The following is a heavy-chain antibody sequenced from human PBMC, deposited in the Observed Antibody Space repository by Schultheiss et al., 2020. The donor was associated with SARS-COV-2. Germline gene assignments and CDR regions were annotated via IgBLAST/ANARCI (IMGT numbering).Heavy chain of an antibody. D-gene: IGHD3-10*01. J-gene: IGHJ5*02. V-gene: IGHV4-38-2*01. CDR2: IYHSGST. Sequence: SETLSLTCAVSGYSISSGYYWGWIRQPPGKGLEWIGSIYHSGSTYYNPSLKSRVTMSVDTSKNQFSLKLSSVTAADTAVYYCARANPGSWFDPWGQGTLVTVSS. CDR3: ARANPGSWFDP. CDR1: GYSISSGYY.